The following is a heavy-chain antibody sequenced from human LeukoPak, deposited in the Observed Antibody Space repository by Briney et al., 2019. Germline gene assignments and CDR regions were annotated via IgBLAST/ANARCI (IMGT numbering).Heavy chain of an antibody. CDR2: IKQDGSEK. V-gene: IGHV3-7*01. CDR3: ARRAPSHDFDD. CDR1: GFTFSSLW. J-gene: IGHJ4*02. Sequence: VGSLELSCSASGFTFSSLWMSLVRQAPGKGLEWVAHIKQDGSEKYYVDSVKGRFTISRDNSKNTLYLQLNSLRGDDTALYYCARRAPSHDFDDWGQGTLVTVSS.